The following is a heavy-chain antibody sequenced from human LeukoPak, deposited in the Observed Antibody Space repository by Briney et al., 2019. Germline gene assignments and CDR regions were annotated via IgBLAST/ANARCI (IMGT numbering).Heavy chain of an antibody. V-gene: IGHV4-39*01. CDR3: ARGHSSGYNIDAFDI. CDR1: GGSISSSSYY. Sequence: SETLSLTCTVSGGSISSSSYYWGWIRQPPGKGLEWIGSIYYSGSTYYNPSLKSRVIISVDTSKNQFSLKLSSVTAADTAVYYCARGHSSGYNIDAFDIWGQGTMVTVSS. J-gene: IGHJ3*02. D-gene: IGHD3-22*01. CDR2: IYYSGST.